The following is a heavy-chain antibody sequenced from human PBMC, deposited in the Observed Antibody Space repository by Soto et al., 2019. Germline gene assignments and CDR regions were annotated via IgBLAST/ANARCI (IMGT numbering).Heavy chain of an antibody. J-gene: IGHJ5*02. CDR2: ISYDGSNK. D-gene: IGHD2-2*01. CDR1: GFTLTDYA. Sequence: GGSLRLSCASSGFTLTDYAMHWVRQAPGKGLEWVAFISYDGSNKYFADSVKGRFTISRDNSKNTLYLQMNSLRAEDTAVYYYAREYCSSTSCLNWFDPWGQGTLVTVSS. CDR3: AREYCSSTSCLNWFDP. V-gene: IGHV3-30-3*01.